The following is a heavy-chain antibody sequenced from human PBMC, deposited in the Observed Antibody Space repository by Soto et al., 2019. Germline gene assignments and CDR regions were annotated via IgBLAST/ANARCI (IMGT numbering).Heavy chain of an antibody. J-gene: IGHJ6*02. V-gene: IGHV1-3*01. Sequence: ASVKVSCKASGYTFTSYAMHWVRQAPGQRLEWMGWINAGSGNTKYSQKFQGRVTITRDTSASTAYMELSSLRSEDTAVYYCARDDYGDSAYYYGMDVWGQGTTVTVSS. CDR3: ARDDYGDSAYYYGMDV. D-gene: IGHD4-17*01. CDR1: GYTFTSYA. CDR2: INAGSGNT.